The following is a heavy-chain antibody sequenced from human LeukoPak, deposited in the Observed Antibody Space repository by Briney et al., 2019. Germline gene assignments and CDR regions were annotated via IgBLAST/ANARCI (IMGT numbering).Heavy chain of an antibody. CDR3: ARRGYCSGGSCYPAFYWFDP. V-gene: IGHV5-51*01. CDR1: GYSFTSYW. J-gene: IGHJ5*02. D-gene: IGHD2-15*01. Sequence: GESLKISCKGSGYSFTSYWIGWVRQMPGKGLEWMGIIYPGDSDTRYSPSFQGQVTISADKSISTAYLQWSSLKASDTAMYYCARRGYCSGGSCYPAFYWFDPWGQGTLVTVSS. CDR2: IYPGDSDT.